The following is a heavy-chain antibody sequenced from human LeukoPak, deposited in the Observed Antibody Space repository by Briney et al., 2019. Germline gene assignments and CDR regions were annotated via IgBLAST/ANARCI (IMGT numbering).Heavy chain of an antibody. V-gene: IGHV4-59*01. D-gene: IGHD2-2*01. J-gene: IGHJ2*01. Sequence: SETLSLTCTVSGGSISSSYWSWIRQPPGKGLEWIGYIYYSGSTNYNPSLKSRVTISVDTSKNQFSLKLSSVTAADTAVYYCASTPHCSSTSCLYWYFDLWGRGTLVTVSS. CDR2: IYYSGST. CDR1: GGSISSSY. CDR3: ASTPHCSSTSCLYWYFDL.